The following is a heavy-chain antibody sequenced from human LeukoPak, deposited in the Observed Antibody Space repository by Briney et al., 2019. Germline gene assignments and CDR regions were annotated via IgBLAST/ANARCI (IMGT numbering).Heavy chain of an antibody. CDR3: ARDARLSYDILTGYYDYYYYYMDV. Sequence: GGSLRLSCAASGFTFSSYGMSWVRQAPGKGLEWVANIKQDGSEKYYVDSVKGRFTISRDNAKNSLYLQMNSLRAEDTAVYYCARDARLSYDILTGYYDYYYYYMDVWGKGTTVTVSS. CDR1: GFTFSSYG. V-gene: IGHV3-7*01. CDR2: IKQDGSEK. J-gene: IGHJ6*03. D-gene: IGHD3-9*01.